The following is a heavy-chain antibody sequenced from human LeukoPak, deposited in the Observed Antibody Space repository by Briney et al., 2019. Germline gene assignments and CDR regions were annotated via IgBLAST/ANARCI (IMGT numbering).Heavy chain of an antibody. CDR2: IYYIGST. J-gene: IGHJ3*02. D-gene: IGHD3-22*01. CDR3: AREVPYYYDSSGYHGAFDI. CDR1: GGSISSSSYY. V-gene: IGHV4-39*07. Sequence: SETLSLTCTVSGGSISSSSYYWGWIRQPPGKGLEWIGNIYYIGSTYYNPSLKSRITISVDTTKNQFSLKLSSVTAADTAVYYCAREVPYYYDSSGYHGAFDIWGQGTMVTVSS.